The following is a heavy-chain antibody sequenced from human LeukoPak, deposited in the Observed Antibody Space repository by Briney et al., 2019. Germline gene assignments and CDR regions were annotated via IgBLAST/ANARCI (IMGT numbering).Heavy chain of an antibody. V-gene: IGHV3-7*01. J-gene: IGHJ4*02. Sequence: GGSLRLSCAASGFTFNHYWMSWVRQAPGKGLEWVASVIQDGSEKYRVDSVKARFTISRDNTKNSLYLQMNSLRAEDTAVYYCARDPFDYWGQGTLVTVSS. CDR1: GFTFNHYW. CDR3: ARDPFDY. CDR2: VIQDGSEK.